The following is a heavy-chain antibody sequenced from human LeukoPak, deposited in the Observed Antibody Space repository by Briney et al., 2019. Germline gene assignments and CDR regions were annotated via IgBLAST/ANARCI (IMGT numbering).Heavy chain of an antibody. D-gene: IGHD2-21*01. V-gene: IGHV4-39*07. CDR2: INHSGST. CDR3: ARGYSGGDYYYYYYGMDV. CDR1: GGSISSSSYY. Sequence: PSETLSLTCTVSGGSISSSSYYWGWIRQPPGKGLEWIGEINHSGSTNYNPSLKSRVTISVDTSKNQFSLKLSSVTAADTAVYYCARGYSGGDYYYYYYGMDVWGQGTTATVSS. J-gene: IGHJ6*02.